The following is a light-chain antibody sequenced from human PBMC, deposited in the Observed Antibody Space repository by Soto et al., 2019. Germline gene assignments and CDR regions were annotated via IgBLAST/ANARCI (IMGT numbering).Light chain of an antibody. CDR3: QQYYSYPPYT. J-gene: IGKJ2*01. V-gene: IGKV1-8*01. CDR2: AAS. Sequence: AIRMTQSPSSLSASTGDRVTITCRASQGISSYLAWYQQKPGKAPKLLIYAASTLQSGVPSRFSDSGSGTDFTLTISCLQSEDFVTYYCQQYYSYPPYTFGQGTKVDIK. CDR1: QGISSY.